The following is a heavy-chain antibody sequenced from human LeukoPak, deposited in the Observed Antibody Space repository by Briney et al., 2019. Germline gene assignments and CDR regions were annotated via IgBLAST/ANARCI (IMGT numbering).Heavy chain of an antibody. CDR3: AKARGDYISFWYFDL. CDR1: GFTFSSYG. D-gene: IGHD4-17*01. Sequence: GGSLRLSCSASGFTFSSYGMHWVRQAPGKGLEWGSTISGSGGSPYYADSVKGRFTISRDNSKNTLYLQMNSLRAEDTAVYYCAKARGDYISFWYFDLWGRGTLVTVSS. CDR2: ISGSGGSP. J-gene: IGHJ2*01. V-gene: IGHV3-23*01.